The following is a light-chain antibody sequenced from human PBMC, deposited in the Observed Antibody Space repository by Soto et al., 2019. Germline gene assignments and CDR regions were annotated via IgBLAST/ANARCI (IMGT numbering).Light chain of an antibody. CDR1: SSDVGSYNL. J-gene: IGLJ7*01. CDR3: CSYAGSSTLAV. V-gene: IGLV2-23*02. Sequence: QSALTQPASVSGSPGQSITISCTGTSSDVGSYNLVSWYQQHPTKAPKLIIYEVSKRPSGVSNRCSGSKSDNTASLTISGLQAEDEADYYCCSYAGSSTLAVFGGGTQLTVL. CDR2: EVS.